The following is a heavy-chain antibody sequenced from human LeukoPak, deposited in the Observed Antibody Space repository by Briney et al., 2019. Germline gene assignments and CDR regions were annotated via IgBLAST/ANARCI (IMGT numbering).Heavy chain of an antibody. Sequence: PSQTLSLTCTVSGVSISSGGYSWRWIRQPPGKGLEWIGYIYHSGSTYYNPSLKSRVTISVDRSKNQFSLKLNSVTAADTAVYYCARDKAGVATVDPWGQGTLVTVSS. CDR2: IYHSGST. J-gene: IGHJ5*02. D-gene: IGHD3-10*01. V-gene: IGHV4-30-2*01. CDR3: ARDKAGVATVDP. CDR1: GVSISSGGYS.